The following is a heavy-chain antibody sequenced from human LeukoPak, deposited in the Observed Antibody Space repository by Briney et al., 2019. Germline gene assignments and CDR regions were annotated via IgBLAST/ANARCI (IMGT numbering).Heavy chain of an antibody. D-gene: IGHD6-25*01. Sequence: SETLSLTCTVSGGSISSYFWSWIRQPPGKGLEWIGYIYYSGSTNYNPSLKSRVTISVDTSKNQFSLRLSSVTAADTAVYYCASARLGSGLEGAFDIWGQGTMVTVSS. J-gene: IGHJ3*02. CDR2: IYYSGST. CDR3: ASARLGSGLEGAFDI. V-gene: IGHV4-59*01. CDR1: GGSISSYF.